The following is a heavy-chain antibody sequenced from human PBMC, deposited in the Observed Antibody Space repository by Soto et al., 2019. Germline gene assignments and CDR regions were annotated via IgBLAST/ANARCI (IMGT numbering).Heavy chain of an antibody. V-gene: IGHV3-33*01. CDR1: GFTFDAYG. CDR3: ARIQLDTIMALDY. CDR2: VWSNGNLK. Sequence: QVQLVESGGGVVQPGGSLRLSCAASGFTFDAYGFHWVRQAPGKGLEWVAVVWSNGNLKYYADSVKGRFTISRDSSKSALNLQMNSVRADDTAVYYCARIQLDTIMALDYGGKGTLVTVSS. D-gene: IGHD1-1*01. J-gene: IGHJ4*02.